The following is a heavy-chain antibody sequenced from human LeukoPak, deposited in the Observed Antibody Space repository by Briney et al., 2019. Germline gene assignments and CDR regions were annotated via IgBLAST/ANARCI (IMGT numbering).Heavy chain of an antibody. CDR2: IYYSGST. D-gene: IGHD3-22*01. CDR3: ARDSPDTYYYDSSGYFRGYYYYGMDV. J-gene: IGHJ6*02. V-gene: IGHV4-61*08. CDR1: GGSVSSGGYC. Sequence: SETLSLTCTVSGGSVSSGGYCWSWIRQHPGKGLEWIGYIYYSGSTNYNPSLKSRVTISVDTSKNQFSLKLSSVTAADTAVYYCARDSPDTYYYDSSGYFRGYYYYGMDVWGQGTTVTVSS.